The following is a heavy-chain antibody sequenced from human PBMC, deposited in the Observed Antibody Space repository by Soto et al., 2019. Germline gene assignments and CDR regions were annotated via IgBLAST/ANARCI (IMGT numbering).Heavy chain of an antibody. V-gene: IGHV4-34*01. CDR1: GGSFSGYY. J-gene: IGHJ6*04. D-gene: IGHD3-9*01. Sequence: SETLSLTCAVYGGSFSGYYWSWTRQPPGKGLEWIGEINHSGSTNYNPSLKSRVTISVDTSKNQFSLKLSSVTAADTAVYYCARGDDVLTGYAGDYGMDVWGKGTTVTVSS. CDR3: ARGDDVLTGYAGDYGMDV. CDR2: INHSGST.